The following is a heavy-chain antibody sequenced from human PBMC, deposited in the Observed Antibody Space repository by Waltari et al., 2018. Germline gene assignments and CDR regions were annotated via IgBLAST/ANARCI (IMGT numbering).Heavy chain of an antibody. CDR1: GGSISSYY. CDR3: ARSSYSSSWFPEQGAFDI. CDR2: IYYSGST. V-gene: IGHV4-59*01. Sequence: QVQLQESGSGLVKPSETLSLTCTVSGGSISSYYWSWIRQPPGKGLEWIGYIYYSGSTNYNRSLNSRVTISVVTAKNQFSLKLSSVTAADTAVYYCARSSYSSSWFPEQGAFDIWGQGTMVTVSS. D-gene: IGHD6-13*01. J-gene: IGHJ3*02.